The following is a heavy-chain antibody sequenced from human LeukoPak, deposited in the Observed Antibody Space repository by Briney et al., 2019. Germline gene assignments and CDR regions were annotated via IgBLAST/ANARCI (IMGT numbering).Heavy chain of an antibody. D-gene: IGHD3-9*01. J-gene: IGHJ5*02. CDR3: ARDQVAYYGILTGSSGMNWFDP. CDR2: IFYSAST. Sequence: SETLSLTCTVSGGSVSSCSYYWIWMPPPPGKELEWRGYIFYSASTNYNPSLKSRVTISVDTSKYQFSLKLSSVTAADSAVYYCARDQVAYYGILTGSSGMNWFDPWGQGTLVTVSS. V-gene: IGHV4-61*01. CDR1: GGSVSSCSYY.